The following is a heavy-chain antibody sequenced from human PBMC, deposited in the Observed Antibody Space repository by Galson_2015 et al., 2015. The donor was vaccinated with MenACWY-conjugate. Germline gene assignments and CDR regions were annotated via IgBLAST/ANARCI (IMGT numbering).Heavy chain of an antibody. CDR1: GYTFTDYY. V-gene: IGHV1-2*02. CDR3: TRDREGGSGSFDP. J-gene: IGHJ5*02. D-gene: IGHD1-26*01. CDR2: INPNSGGT. Sequence: SVKVSCKASGYTFTDYYLHWVRQAPGQGLEWMGWINPNSGGTNYAQKFQGRVIMTRDTSISTVYMELTRLRSDDTAVYYCTRDREGGSGSFDPWGQGTLVTVSS.